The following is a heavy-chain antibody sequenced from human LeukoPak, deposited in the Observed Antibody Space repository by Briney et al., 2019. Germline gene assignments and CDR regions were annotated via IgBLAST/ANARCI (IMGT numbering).Heavy chain of an antibody. J-gene: IGHJ4*02. Sequence: GGSLRLSCAASGFTFSSYAMSWVRQAPGKGLEWVSAISGSGGSTYYADSVKGRFTISRDNSRNTLYLQMNSLRAEDTAVYYCAKASPASNYDILTGYYTFDYWGQGTLVTVSS. CDR1: GFTFSSYA. V-gene: IGHV3-23*01. D-gene: IGHD3-9*01. CDR3: AKASPASNYDILTGYYTFDY. CDR2: ISGSGGST.